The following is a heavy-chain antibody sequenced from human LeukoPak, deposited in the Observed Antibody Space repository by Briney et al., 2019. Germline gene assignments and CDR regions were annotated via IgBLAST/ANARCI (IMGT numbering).Heavy chain of an antibody. CDR2: INPSGGST. D-gene: IGHD3-10*01. CDR3: ARDGSYGSRLFDY. CDR1: GYTFTGYY. J-gene: IGHJ4*02. V-gene: IGHV1-46*01. Sequence: GASVKVSCKASGYTFTGYYMHWVRQAPGQGLEWMGIINPSGGSTSYAQKFQGRVTITADESTSTAYMELSSLRSEDTAVYYCARDGSYGSRLFDYWGQGTLVTVSS.